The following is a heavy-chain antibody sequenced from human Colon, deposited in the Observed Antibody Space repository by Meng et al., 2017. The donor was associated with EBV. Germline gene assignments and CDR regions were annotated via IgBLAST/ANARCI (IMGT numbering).Heavy chain of an antibody. J-gene: IGHJ4*02. CDR2: TYYRSKWHN. CDR1: GDSVSGTGAA. V-gene: IGHV6-1*01. CDR3: ARDYGTSRPFEY. D-gene: IGHD1/OR15-1a*01. Sequence: QVPVQQPRPGLAKPPQTLSLTVAISGDSVSGTGAAWNWIRQSPSGGLEWLGRTYYRSKWHNDYAVSVKGRIAINPDTSKNQFFLQLNSVTPEDTAVYYCARDYGTSRPFEYWGQGILVTVSS.